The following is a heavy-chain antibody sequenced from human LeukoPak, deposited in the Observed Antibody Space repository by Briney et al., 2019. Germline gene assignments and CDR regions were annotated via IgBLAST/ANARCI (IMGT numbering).Heavy chain of an antibody. J-gene: IGHJ4*02. CDR2: IYYSGST. V-gene: IGHV4-59*04. D-gene: IGHD5-24*01. Sequence: PSETLSLTCTVSGGSISGYYWSWIRQTPGKGLEWIGYIYYSGSTYYNPSLKSRVTISVDTSKNQFSLKLSSVTAADTAVYYCARLSRDGYNLVYWGQGTLVTVSS. CDR1: GGSISGYY. CDR3: ARLSRDGYNLVY.